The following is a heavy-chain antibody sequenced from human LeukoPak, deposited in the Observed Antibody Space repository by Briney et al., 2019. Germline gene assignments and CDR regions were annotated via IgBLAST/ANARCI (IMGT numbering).Heavy chain of an antibody. D-gene: IGHD2-15*01. CDR1: GYTFSNYD. Sequence: ASVKVSCKASGYTFSNYDITWVRQATGQGLEWMGWMNPNSGNTGCAQKFQGRVTMTSNTSISTAYMEVSSLRSEDTAVYYCATESGGYYYYMDVWGKGTTVTVSS. CDR3: ATESGGYYYYMDV. J-gene: IGHJ6*03. CDR2: MNPNSGNT. V-gene: IGHV1-8*01.